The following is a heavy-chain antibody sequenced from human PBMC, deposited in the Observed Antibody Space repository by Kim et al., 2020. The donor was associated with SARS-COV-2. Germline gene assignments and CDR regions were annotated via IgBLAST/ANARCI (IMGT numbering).Heavy chain of an antibody. CDR2: ISYTGST. J-gene: IGHJ4*02. CDR3: ARTKDFRGGYYGSGFFDY. Sequence: SETLSLTCTVSAASISTNDYSWGWIRQPPGKGLEGIGSISYTGSTYDNPSLKSRATISVDTSKNQFSLNLSSVTAADTAVYYCARTKDFRGGYYGSGFFDYWGQGTLVTVSS. D-gene: IGHD3-10*01. V-gene: IGHV4-39*01. CDR1: AASISTNDYS.